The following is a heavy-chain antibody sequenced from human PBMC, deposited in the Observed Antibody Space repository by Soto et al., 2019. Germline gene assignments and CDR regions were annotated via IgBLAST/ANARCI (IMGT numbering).Heavy chain of an antibody. CDR1: GYTLTELS. D-gene: IGHD3-3*01. Sequence: VASVKVSCKVSGYTLTELSMHWVRQAPGKGLEWMGGFDPEDGETIYAQKFQGRVTMTEDTSTDTAYMELSSLRSEDTAVYYCATGGLGFLEWLPNPDYWGQGTLVTVSS. CDR2: FDPEDGET. J-gene: IGHJ4*02. CDR3: ATGGLGFLEWLPNPDY. V-gene: IGHV1-24*01.